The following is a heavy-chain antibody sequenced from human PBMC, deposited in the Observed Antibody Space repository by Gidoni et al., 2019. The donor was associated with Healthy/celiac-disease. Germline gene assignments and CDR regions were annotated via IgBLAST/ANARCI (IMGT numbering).Heavy chain of an antibody. V-gene: IGHV1-69*01. CDR2: IIPIFGTA. D-gene: IGHD5-12*01. Sequence: QVQLVTSGAEVKKPRSSVKVSCKASGGTFSSSAISWVRQAPGQGLEWMGGIIPIFGTANYEQKFQGRVTITADESTSTAYMELSSLRSEDTAVYYCTYSGYDVQLLILSWGQGTLVTVSS. CDR1: GGTFSSSA. CDR3: TYSGYDVQLLILS. J-gene: IGHJ5*02.